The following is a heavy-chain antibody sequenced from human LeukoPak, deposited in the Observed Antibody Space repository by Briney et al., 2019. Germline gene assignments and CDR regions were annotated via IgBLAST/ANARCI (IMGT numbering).Heavy chain of an antibody. D-gene: IGHD3-22*01. CDR2: IYYSGST. V-gene: IGHV4-61*01. Sequence: SETLSLTCAVSGASVSGSNYYWGWIRQPPGKGLEWIGYIYYSGSTNYNPSLKSRVTISVDTSKNQFSLKLSSVTAADTAVYYCARVDDNYYYYYMDVWGKGTTVTVSS. CDR3: ARVDDNYYYYYMDV. CDR1: GASVSGSNYY. J-gene: IGHJ6*03.